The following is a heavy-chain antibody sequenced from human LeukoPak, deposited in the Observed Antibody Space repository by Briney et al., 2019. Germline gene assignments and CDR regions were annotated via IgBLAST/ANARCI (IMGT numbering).Heavy chain of an antibody. V-gene: IGHV3-21*01. CDR2: ISSSSSYI. D-gene: IGHD5/OR15-5a*01. J-gene: IGHJ4*02. Sequence: GGSLRLSCAASGFTFSSYSMNWVRQAPGKGLEWVSSISSSSSYIYYADSVKGRFTISRDNAKNSLYLQMNSLRAEDTAVYYCARDPGYGVYGKRYFDYWGQGTLVTVSS. CDR3: ARDPGYGVYGKRYFDY. CDR1: GFTFSSYS.